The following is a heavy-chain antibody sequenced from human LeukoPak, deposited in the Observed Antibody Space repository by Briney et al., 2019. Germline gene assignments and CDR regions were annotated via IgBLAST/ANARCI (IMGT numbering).Heavy chain of an antibody. Sequence: ASVKVSCKASGGTFSSYAISWVRQAPGQGLEWMGWISAYNGNTNYAQKLQGRVTMTTDTSTSTAYMELRSLRSDDTAVYYCARYCSGGSCYHRVDYWGQGTLVTVSS. CDR3: ARYCSGGSCYHRVDY. V-gene: IGHV1-18*01. CDR2: ISAYNGNT. D-gene: IGHD2-15*01. CDR1: GGTFSSYA. J-gene: IGHJ4*02.